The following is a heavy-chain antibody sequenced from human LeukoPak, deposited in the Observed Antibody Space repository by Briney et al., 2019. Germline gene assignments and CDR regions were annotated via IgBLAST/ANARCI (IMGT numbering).Heavy chain of an antibody. J-gene: IGHJ5*02. CDR2: INHSGST. D-gene: IGHD2-15*01. CDR3: ARLPRYCSGGSCYSGWFDP. V-gene: IGHV4-34*01. CDR1: GGSFSGYY. Sequence: PSETLSLTCAVYGGSFSGYYWSWIRQPPGKGLEWIGEINHSGSTYYNPSLKSRVTISVDTSKNQFSLKLSSVTAADTAVYYCARLPRYCSGGSCYSGWFDPWGQGTLVTVSS.